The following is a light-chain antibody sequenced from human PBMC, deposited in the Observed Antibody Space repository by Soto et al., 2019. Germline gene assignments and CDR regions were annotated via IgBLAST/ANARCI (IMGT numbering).Light chain of an antibody. CDR3: ETWDSNTRV. CDR2: LGGSGSF. J-gene: IGLJ3*02. Sequence: QPVLTQSSSASASLGSSVKLTCTLSSGHSSYIIAWHQQQPGKAPRYLMNLGGSGSFNKGSGVPDRFSGSSSGADRYLTISNLQFEDEADYYCETWDSNTRVFGGGTKLTVL. CDR1: SGHSSYI. V-gene: IGLV4-60*02.